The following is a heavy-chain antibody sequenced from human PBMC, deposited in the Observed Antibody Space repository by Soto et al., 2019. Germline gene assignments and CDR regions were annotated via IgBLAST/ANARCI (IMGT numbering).Heavy chain of an antibody. J-gene: IGHJ5*02. CDR2: TYFRSKWYN. Sequence: QTLSLTCAISGDSVSSNTASWNWIRQSPSRGLERLGRTYFRSKWYNDYAVSVKSRIIINPDTSNNQFSLQLNSVTPEDTAVYFCAKGDNLGPKTGYAFDPWGQGIMVTVS. V-gene: IGHV6-1*01. CDR1: GDSVSSNTAS. D-gene: IGHD5-12*01. CDR3: AKGDNLGPKTGYAFDP.